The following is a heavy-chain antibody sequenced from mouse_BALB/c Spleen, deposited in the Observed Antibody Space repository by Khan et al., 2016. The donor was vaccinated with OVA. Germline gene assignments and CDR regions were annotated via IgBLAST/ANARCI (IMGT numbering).Heavy chain of an antibody. CDR1: GDSITSGY. CDR2: IIYTGYT. J-gene: IGHJ3*01. V-gene: IGHV3-8*02. Sequence: VQLKQSGPSLVKPSQTLSLTCSVTGDSITSGYWNWIRKFPGNKLEYMGFIIYTGYTYYNPSLKSRISITRHTSKNQYNLQLNSVADKDTATYYSTRSTYRYAFVYWGQGTLVTVSA. D-gene: IGHD2-12*01. CDR3: TRSTYRYAFVY.